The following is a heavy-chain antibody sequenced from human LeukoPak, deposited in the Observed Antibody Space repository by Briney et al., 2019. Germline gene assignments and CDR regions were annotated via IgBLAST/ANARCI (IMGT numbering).Heavy chain of an antibody. CDR1: GYTFTSYG. Sequence: ASVKVSCKASGYTFTSYGISWVRQAPGQGLEWMGWISAYNGNTNSAQKLQGRVTMTTDTSTSTAYMELRSLRSDDTAVYYCARVPDILTGYYTLYYFDYWGQGTLVTVSS. V-gene: IGHV1-18*01. CDR2: ISAYNGNT. D-gene: IGHD3-9*01. J-gene: IGHJ4*02. CDR3: ARVPDILTGYYTLYYFDY.